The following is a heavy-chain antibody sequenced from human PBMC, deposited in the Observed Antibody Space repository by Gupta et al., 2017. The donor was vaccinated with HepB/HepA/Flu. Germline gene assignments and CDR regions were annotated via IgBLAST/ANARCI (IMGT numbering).Heavy chain of an antibody. V-gene: IGHV4-59*08. CDR1: GVSVTNYY. D-gene: IGHD3-16*01. CDR3: ARHSSNLGHLAP. J-gene: IGHJ5*02. CDR2: ILYGGNT. Sequence: QVQLQASGPGLVQASETLSLTCTVSGVSVTNYYWSWIRRPPGKGLEWIAYILYGGNTSYNPSLKSRVTISLLTSKNQFSLKLTSATAADTAVYDCARHSSNLGHLAPWGQGTLVTVSS.